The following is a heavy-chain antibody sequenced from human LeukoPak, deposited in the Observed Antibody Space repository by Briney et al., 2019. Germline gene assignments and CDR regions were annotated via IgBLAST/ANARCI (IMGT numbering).Heavy chain of an antibody. D-gene: IGHD2/OR15-2a*01. CDR3: ANTPTSYY. J-gene: IGHJ4*02. V-gene: IGHV3-23*01. CDR1: GFTFNTYD. Sequence: GGSLRLSCAASGFTFNTYDMSWVRQAAGKGLEWVSSNNGGGGSTFYADSVKGRFTISRDNSKNTLYLQMNSLRAEDTAVYYCANTPTSYYWGQGTLVTVSS. CDR2: NNGGGGST.